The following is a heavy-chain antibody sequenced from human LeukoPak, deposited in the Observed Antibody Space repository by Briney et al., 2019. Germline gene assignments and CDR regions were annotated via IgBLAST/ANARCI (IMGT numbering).Heavy chain of an antibody. V-gene: IGHV3-48*03. D-gene: IGHD4-23*01. CDR1: GFTFRSCE. CDR3: ARHDYHSNSDAFDV. J-gene: IGHJ3*01. Sequence: SGGSLRLSCAASGFTFRSCELSWVGQAPAKGLEWVSYISSSGSIIYYADSVKGRFTISRGSAKNSLYLQMNSLRAEDTAVYYCARHDYHSNSDAFDVWGQGTMVTVSS. CDR2: ISSSGSII.